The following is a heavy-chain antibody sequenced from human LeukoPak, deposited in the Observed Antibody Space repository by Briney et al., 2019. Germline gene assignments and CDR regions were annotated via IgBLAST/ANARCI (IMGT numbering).Heavy chain of an antibody. Sequence: GGSLRLSCAASGFTFSSYSMNWVRQAPGKGLEWVSYISSSSSTIYYADSVKGRFTISRDNAKNSLYLQMNSLRAEDTAVYYCARDMSPGIAVACDYWGQGTLVTVSS. D-gene: IGHD6-19*01. CDR2: ISSSSSTI. CDR3: ARDMSPGIAVACDY. J-gene: IGHJ4*02. V-gene: IGHV3-48*01. CDR1: GFTFSSYS.